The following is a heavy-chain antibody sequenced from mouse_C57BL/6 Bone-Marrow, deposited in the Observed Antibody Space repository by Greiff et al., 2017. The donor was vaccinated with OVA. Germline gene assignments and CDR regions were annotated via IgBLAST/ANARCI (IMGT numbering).Heavy chain of an antibody. CDR2: IYPGSGST. CDR1: GYTFTSYW. V-gene: IGHV1-55*01. D-gene: IGHD2-4*01. Sequence: VQLQESGAELVKPGASVKMSCKASGYTFTSYWITWVKQRPGQGLEWIGDIYPGSGSTNYNEKFKSKATLTVDTSSSTAYMQLSSLTSEDSAVYYCARATMITFYAMDYWGQGTSVTVSS. CDR3: ARATMITFYAMDY. J-gene: IGHJ4*01.